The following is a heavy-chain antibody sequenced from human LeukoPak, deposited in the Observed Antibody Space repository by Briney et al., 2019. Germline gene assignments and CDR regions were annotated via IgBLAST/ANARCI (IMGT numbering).Heavy chain of an antibody. V-gene: IGHV3-66*01. CDR3: AARDGGDYPYFDY. CDR2: IYTGGNT. J-gene: IGHJ4*02. Sequence: GGSLRLSCAASGFTVDRKHMTWVRQAPGKGLQWISFIYTGGNTYYSDSVKGRFPVSRDTSKNTLYLQMDSLRDEDTGVYRCAARDGGDYPYFDYWGPGTLVTVSS. D-gene: IGHD4-17*01. CDR1: GFTVDRKH.